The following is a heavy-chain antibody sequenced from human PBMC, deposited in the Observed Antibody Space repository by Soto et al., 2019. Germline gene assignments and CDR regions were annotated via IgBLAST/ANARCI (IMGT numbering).Heavy chain of an antibody. CDR2: ISGGGDNT. CDR1: AFTFSSYG. D-gene: IGHD3-10*01. V-gene: IGHV3-23*01. Sequence: GGSLRLSCAPSAFTFSSYGMSWVRQAPGKGLEWVSGISGGGDNTYYAESVKGRFTITRDNSKNTLYMQMNSLTAEDTAVYYCAKTLDYYGLGSPDNWGQGTLVTVSS. CDR3: AKTLDYYGLGSPDN. J-gene: IGHJ4*02.